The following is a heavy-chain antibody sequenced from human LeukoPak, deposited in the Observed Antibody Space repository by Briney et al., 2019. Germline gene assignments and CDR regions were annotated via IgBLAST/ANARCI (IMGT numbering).Heavy chain of an antibody. Sequence: SVKVSCKASGGTFSSYAISWVRQAPGQGLEWMGRIIPILGIANYAQKFQGRVTITADESTSTAYMELSSLRSEDTAVYYCASSYGGNGPIDYWGQGTLVTVSS. J-gene: IGHJ4*02. D-gene: IGHD4-23*01. CDR1: GGTFSSYA. CDR2: IIPILGIA. V-gene: IGHV1-69*04. CDR3: ASSYGGNGPIDY.